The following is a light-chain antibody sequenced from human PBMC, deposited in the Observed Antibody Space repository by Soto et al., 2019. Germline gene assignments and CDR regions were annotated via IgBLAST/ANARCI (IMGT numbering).Light chain of an antibody. CDR1: SSNIGSNS. J-gene: IGLJ1*01. CDR2: SSD. Sequence: QAVVTQPPSASGTPGQRVTISCSGSSSNIGSNSVNWYQQLPGTAPKLLIHSSDQRPSGVPDRFSGSKYGTSGSLAISGLQSEDEADYYCAAWDDSLNGYVFGTGTKLTVL. V-gene: IGLV1-44*01. CDR3: AAWDDSLNGYV.